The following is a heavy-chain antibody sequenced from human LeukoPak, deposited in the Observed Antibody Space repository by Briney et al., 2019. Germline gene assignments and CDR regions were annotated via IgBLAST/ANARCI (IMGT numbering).Heavy chain of an antibody. V-gene: IGHV3-7*04. CDR3: ARAYYYDSGNYYNPTSSFDY. Sequence: GGSLRLSCAASGFTFSNYWMSWVRQSPGKGLEWVANIKEDGSEKYYVDSVKGRFTISRDNAKNSPSLQLNSLRAEDTAVYYCARAYYYDSGNYYNPTSSFDYWGQGTLVTVSS. D-gene: IGHD3-10*01. CDR2: IKEDGSEK. J-gene: IGHJ4*02. CDR1: GFTFSNYW.